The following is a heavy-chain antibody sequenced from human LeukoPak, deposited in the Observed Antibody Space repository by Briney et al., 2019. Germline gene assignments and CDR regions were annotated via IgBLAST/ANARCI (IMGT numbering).Heavy chain of an antibody. CDR3: ARGERLNTMTQGGCAFDI. Sequence: SDTLSLTCAVYGGSFSGYYWSWIRQPPGKGLEWIREINHSGSTNYNPSLKSRVTISVDTSKNQFSLKLSSVTAADTAVYYCARGERLNTMTQGGCAFDIWGQGTMVTVSS. CDR2: INHSGST. D-gene: IGHD3-22*01. CDR1: GGSFSGYY. J-gene: IGHJ3*02. V-gene: IGHV4-34*01.